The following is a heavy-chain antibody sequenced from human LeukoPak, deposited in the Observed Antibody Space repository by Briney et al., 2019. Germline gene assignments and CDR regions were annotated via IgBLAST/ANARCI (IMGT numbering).Heavy chain of an antibody. D-gene: IGHD4-17*01. CDR1: GYTFTGYY. J-gene: IGHJ3*02. CDR3: ASSNVRGYGADAFDI. CDR2: MNPNSGNT. Sequence: GASVKVSCKASGYTFTGYYMHWVRQAPGQGLEWMGWMNPNSGNTGYAQKFQGRVTMTRNTSISTAYMELSSLRSEDTAVYYCASSNVRGYGADAFDIWGQGTMVTVSS. V-gene: IGHV1-8*02.